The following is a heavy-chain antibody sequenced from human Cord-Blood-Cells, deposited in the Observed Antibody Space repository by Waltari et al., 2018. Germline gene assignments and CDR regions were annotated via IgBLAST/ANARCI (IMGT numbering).Heavy chain of an antibody. J-gene: IGHJ3*02. CDR2: IKQDGSEK. CDR3: AGSAPYYDFWSGQSAFDI. D-gene: IGHD3-3*01. V-gene: IGHV3-7*01. CDR1: GFTFSSYW. Sequence: EVQLVESGGGLVQPGGSLRLSCAASGFTFSSYWMSWVRQAPGKGLAWVANIKQDGSEKNYVDSVKGRFTISRDNAKNSLYLQMNSLRAEDTAVYYCAGSAPYYDFWSGQSAFDIWGQGTMVTVSS.